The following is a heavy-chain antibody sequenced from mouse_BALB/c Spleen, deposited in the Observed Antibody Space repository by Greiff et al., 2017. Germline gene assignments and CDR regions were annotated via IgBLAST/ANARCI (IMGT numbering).Heavy chain of an antibody. CDR1: GYSITSGYY. J-gene: IGHJ3*01. CDR2: ISYDGSN. D-gene: IGHD3-2*01. CDR3: ARARQLGLPWFAY. Sequence: VQLQQSGPGLVKPSQSLSLTCSVTGYSITSGYYWNWIRQFPGNKLEWMGYISYDGSNNYNPSLKNRISITRDTSKNQFFLKLNSVTTEDTATYYCARARQLGLPWFAYWGQGTLVTVSA. V-gene: IGHV3-6*02.